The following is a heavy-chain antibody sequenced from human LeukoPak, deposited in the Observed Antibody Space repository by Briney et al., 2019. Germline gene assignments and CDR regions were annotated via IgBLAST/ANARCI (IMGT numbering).Heavy chain of an antibody. V-gene: IGHV3-21*01. Sequence: PGGSLRLSCAASGFTFSSYSMNWVRQAPGKGLEWVSSISSSSSYIYYADSVKGRFTISRDNAKNSLYLQMNSLRAEDTAVYYCARGRTVGYGDLYYFDYWGQGTLVTVSS. J-gene: IGHJ4*02. CDR1: GFTFSSYS. D-gene: IGHD4-17*01. CDR2: ISSSSSYI. CDR3: ARGRTVGYGDLYYFDY.